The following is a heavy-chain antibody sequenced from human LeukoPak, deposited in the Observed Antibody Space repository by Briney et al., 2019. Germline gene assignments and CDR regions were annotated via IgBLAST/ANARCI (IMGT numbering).Heavy chain of an antibody. D-gene: IGHD1-1*01. J-gene: IGHJ4*02. CDR1: GGSFSDYL. Sequence: SETLSLTCAVYGGSFSDYLWSWIRQFPGKGLEWIGEINHSGDTNYNPSLKSRVTISVDTSKNQFSLKLSSVTAAGTAVYYCARGRQLNSWGQGSLVTVSS. V-gene: IGHV4-34*01. CDR3: ARGRQLNS. CDR2: INHSGDT.